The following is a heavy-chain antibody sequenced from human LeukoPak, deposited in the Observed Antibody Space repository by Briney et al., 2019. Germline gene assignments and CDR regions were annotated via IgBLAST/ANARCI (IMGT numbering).Heavy chain of an antibody. D-gene: IGHD1-1*01. CDR1: GGSISSYY. J-gene: IGHJ4*02. Sequence: PSETLSLTCTVSGGSISSYYWSWIRQPPGKGLEWIGYIYYSGSTNYNPSLKSRVTISVDTSKNQFSLKLSSVTAADTAVYYCARDGLERLNYFDYWGQGTLVTVSS. CDR3: ARDGLERLNYFDY. CDR2: IYYSGST. V-gene: IGHV4-59*12.